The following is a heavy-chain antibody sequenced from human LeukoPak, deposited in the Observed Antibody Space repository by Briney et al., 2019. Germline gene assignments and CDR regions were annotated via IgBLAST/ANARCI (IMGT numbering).Heavy chain of an antibody. J-gene: IGHJ6*02. V-gene: IGHV4-34*01. Sequence: PSETLSLTCAVYGGSFSGYYWSWIRQPPGKGLEWIGEINHSGSTNYNPSLKSRVTISVDTSKNQFSLKLSSVTAADTAVYYCARGRDRGVVPAAYYYYGMDVWGQGTTVTVSS. CDR2: INHSGST. CDR1: GGSFSGYY. CDR3: ARGRDRGVVPAAYYYYGMDV. D-gene: IGHD2-2*01.